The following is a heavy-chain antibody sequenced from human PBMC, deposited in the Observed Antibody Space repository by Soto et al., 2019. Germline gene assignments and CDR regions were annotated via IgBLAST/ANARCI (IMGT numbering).Heavy chain of an antibody. CDR3: ARIGEYDSSGYYVY. CDR2: ISTSSSYT. Sequence: GGSLRLSCAASGFTFSDYYMTWIRQAPGKGLEWVSYISTSSSYTNYADSVRGRFTISRDNAKNSLYLQMNSLRAEDTAVYYCARIGEYDSSGYYVYWGQGTLVTVSS. CDR1: GFTFSDYY. D-gene: IGHD3-22*01. J-gene: IGHJ4*02. V-gene: IGHV3-11*03.